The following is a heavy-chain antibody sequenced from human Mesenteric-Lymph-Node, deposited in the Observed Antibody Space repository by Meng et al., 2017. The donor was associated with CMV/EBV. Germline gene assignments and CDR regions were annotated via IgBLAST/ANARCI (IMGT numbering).Heavy chain of an antibody. V-gene: IGHV2-70D*14. CDR2: VDWDDDK. J-gene: IGHJ4*02. Sequence: SGPTLVKPTQTLTLTCTFSGLSLTTTGMRVMWIRQPPTKALEWLARVDWDDDKFYSTSLKTRLTISKDTTRNQVVLRMTNMDPVDTATYYCVIAVANSYYWGQGTLVTVSS. CDR1: GLSLTTTGMR. D-gene: IGHD6-19*01. CDR3: VIAVANSYY.